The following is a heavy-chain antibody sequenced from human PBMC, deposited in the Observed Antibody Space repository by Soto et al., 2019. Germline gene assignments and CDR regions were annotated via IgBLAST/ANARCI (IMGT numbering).Heavy chain of an antibody. J-gene: IGHJ6*02. Sequence: QVQLVQSGAEVKKPGSSVKVSCKASGGTFSSYAISWVRQAPGQRLEWMGGIIPIFGTANYAQKFQGRVTITADESTSTAYMGLSSLRSEDTAVYYCARWGFEELPYWYGMDVWGQGTTVTVSS. V-gene: IGHV1-69*01. D-gene: IGHD2-8*02. CDR2: IIPIFGTA. CDR1: GGTFSSYA. CDR3: ARWGFEELPYWYGMDV.